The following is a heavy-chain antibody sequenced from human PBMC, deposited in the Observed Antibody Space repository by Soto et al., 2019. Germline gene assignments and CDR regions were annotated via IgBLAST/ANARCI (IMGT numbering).Heavy chain of an antibody. CDR3: ARHKVLNWNSHPDAFDI. D-gene: IGHD1-1*01. CDR1: GYSFTSYW. CDR2: IDPGDSYT. V-gene: IGHV5-10-1*03. Sequence: EVQLVQSGAEVKKPGESLRISCKGSGYSFTSYWISWVRQMPGKGLEGMGSIDPGDSYTNYSPPFQAHVTISADKSISTAYLQWSSLKASDAAMYYCARHKVLNWNSHPDAFDIWGQGTMVTVSS. J-gene: IGHJ3*02.